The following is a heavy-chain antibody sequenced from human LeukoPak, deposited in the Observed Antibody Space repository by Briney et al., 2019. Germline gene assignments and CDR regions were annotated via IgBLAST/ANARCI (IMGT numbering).Heavy chain of an antibody. V-gene: IGHV3-74*01. CDR3: ARDRGYSFDY. Sequence: GGSLRLSCAASGFIFSSYWMHWVRQAPGKGLVWVSHINSGGSTSFADSVKGRFTISRDNAKNTLYLQMNSLRAEDTAVYYCARDRGYSFDYWGQGTLVTVSS. D-gene: IGHD1-1*01. J-gene: IGHJ4*02. CDR2: INSGGST. CDR1: GFIFSSYW.